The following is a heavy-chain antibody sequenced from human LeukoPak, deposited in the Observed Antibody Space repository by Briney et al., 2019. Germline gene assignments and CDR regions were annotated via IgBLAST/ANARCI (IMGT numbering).Heavy chain of an antibody. Sequence: GRSLRLSCAASGFVFSTYAMYWVRQAPGKGLEWVTVIWYDGSNKYYADSVRGRFTISRDNSKNTLYLQMNSLRAEDTAVYYCARGAYCSDDSCPGAFDIWGQGTMVTLSS. D-gene: IGHD2-15*01. CDR3: ARGAYCSDDSCPGAFDI. CDR2: IWYDGSNK. J-gene: IGHJ3*02. V-gene: IGHV3-33*01. CDR1: GFVFSTYA.